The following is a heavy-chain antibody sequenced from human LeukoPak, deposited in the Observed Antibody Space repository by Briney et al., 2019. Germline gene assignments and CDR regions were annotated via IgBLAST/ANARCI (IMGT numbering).Heavy chain of an antibody. Sequence: GRSLRLSCAAPGFTFGTYGLHWVRQAPGQGLEWVAVIWNDGTTKDYADSVKGRFTISRDNSKNTLYLQMDSLRAEDTAVYYCARDRGLSPFDYWGQGTLVTVSS. CDR2: IWNDGTTK. CDR1: GFTFGTYG. CDR3: ARDRGLSPFDY. J-gene: IGHJ4*02. D-gene: IGHD6-25*01. V-gene: IGHV3-33*01.